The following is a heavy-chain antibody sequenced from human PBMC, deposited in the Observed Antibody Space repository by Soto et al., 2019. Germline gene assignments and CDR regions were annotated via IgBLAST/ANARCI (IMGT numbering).Heavy chain of an antibody. CDR1: GFTFGNYG. CDR2: ISYDVNNK. Sequence: PGGSLRLSCAASGFTFGNYGMHWVRQAPGKGLEWVAFISYDVNNKYYADSVKGRFTISRDNSKNTLYLQMISLKAEDTAVYYCAKDWLASHIFDYWGQGTLVTVSS. CDR3: AKDWLASHIFDY. J-gene: IGHJ4*02. D-gene: IGHD3-3*02. V-gene: IGHV3-30*18.